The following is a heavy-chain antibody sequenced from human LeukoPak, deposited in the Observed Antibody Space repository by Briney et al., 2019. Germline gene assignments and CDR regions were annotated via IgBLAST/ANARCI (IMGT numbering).Heavy chain of an antibody. D-gene: IGHD5-24*01. J-gene: IGHJ4*02. V-gene: IGHV3-30-3*01. CDR1: GFSFSDYA. Sequence: PGGSLRLSCAASGFSFSDYAMHWVRQPPGKGLEWVAAISYDGNTQYYADSVKGRFTISRDNSKNTLYLQMSSLRAEDTAVYYCARGQLGDAYNFEYWGQGTVVTVSS. CDR3: ARGQLGDAYNFEY. CDR2: ISYDGNTQ.